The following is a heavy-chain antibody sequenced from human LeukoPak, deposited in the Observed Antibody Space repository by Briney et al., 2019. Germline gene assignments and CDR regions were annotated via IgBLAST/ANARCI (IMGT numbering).Heavy chain of an antibody. CDR1: GYTFTTYG. Sequence: ASVKVSCKASGYTFTTYGINWVRHAPGQGLEWMGWISENKGNTNHAQRFQGRVTMTTDTSTNTAYMELRSLRSDDTAVYYCARGIAVTREFDQWGQGTLVIVSS. CDR3: ARGIAVTREFDQ. CDR2: ISENKGNT. J-gene: IGHJ4*02. V-gene: IGHV1-18*04. D-gene: IGHD6-19*01.